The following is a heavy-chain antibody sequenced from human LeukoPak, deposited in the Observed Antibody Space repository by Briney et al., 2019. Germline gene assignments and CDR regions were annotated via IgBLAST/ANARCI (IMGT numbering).Heavy chain of an antibody. CDR2: IYYSGST. CDR1: GGSISSSSYY. Sequence: SETLSLTCTISGGSISSSSYYWGWIRQPPGKGLEWIGYIYYSGSTNYDPSLKSRVTISVDTSKNQFSLKLSSVTAADTAVYYCARKNYDFWSGYYSRHDAFDIWGQGTMVTVSS. V-gene: IGHV4-61*05. D-gene: IGHD3-3*01. CDR3: ARKNYDFWSGYYSRHDAFDI. J-gene: IGHJ3*02.